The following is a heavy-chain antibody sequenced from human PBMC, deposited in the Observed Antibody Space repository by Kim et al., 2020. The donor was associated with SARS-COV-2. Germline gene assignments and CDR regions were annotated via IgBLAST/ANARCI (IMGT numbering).Heavy chain of an antibody. Sequence: VKDRFTISRDNAKNSLYLQMNSLRAEDTAVYYCARERYCSSTSCYSGMDVWGQGTTVTVSS. D-gene: IGHD2-2*01. V-gene: IGHV3-11*06. J-gene: IGHJ6*02. CDR3: ARERYCSSTSCYSGMDV.